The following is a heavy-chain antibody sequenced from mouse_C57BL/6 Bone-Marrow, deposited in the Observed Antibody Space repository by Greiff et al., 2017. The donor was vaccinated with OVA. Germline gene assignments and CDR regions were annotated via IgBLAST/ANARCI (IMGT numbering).Heavy chain of an antibody. D-gene: IGHD1-1*01. Sequence: EVQVVESGGDLVKPGGSLKLSCAASGFTFSSYGMSWVRQTPDKRLEWVATISSGGSYTYYPGSVKGRFTISRDNAKNTLYLQMSSLKSEDTAMYYCARHYYGSSYYWGQGTTLTVSS. CDR2: ISSGGSYT. CDR3: ARHYYGSSYY. J-gene: IGHJ2*01. CDR1: GFTFSSYG. V-gene: IGHV5-6*01.